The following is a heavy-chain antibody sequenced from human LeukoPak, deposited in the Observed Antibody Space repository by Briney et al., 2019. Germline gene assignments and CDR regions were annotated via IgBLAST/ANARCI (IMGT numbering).Heavy chain of an antibody. CDR3: TTIVGFKGAFDI. J-gene: IGHJ3*02. CDR1: GFTFSSYA. V-gene: IGHV3-15*01. D-gene: IGHD2-15*01. Sequence: PGGSLRLSCAASGFTFSSYAMSWVRQAPGKGLEWVGRIKSKTDGGTTDYAAPVKGRFTISRDDSKNTLYLQMNSLKTEDTAVYYCTTIVGFKGAFDIWGQGTMVTVSS. CDR2: IKSKTDGGTT.